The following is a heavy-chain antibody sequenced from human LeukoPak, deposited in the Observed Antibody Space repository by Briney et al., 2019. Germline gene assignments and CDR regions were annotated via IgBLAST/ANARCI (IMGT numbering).Heavy chain of an antibody. D-gene: IGHD6-13*01. CDR2: INHSGST. V-gene: IGHV4-34*01. J-gene: IGHJ5*02. CDR3: ARDNRAAGWFDP. CDR1: GGSFSGYY. Sequence: SETLSLTCAVYGGSFSGYYWSWIRQPPGKGLEWIGEINHSGSTNYNPSLKSRVTISVDTSKNQFSLKLSSVTAADTAVYYCARDNRAAGWFDPWGQGTLVTVSS.